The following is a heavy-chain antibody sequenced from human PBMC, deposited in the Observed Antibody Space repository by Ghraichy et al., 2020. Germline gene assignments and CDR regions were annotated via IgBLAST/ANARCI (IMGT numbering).Heavy chain of an antibody. Sequence: ASVKVSCKASGYTFTSYDINWVRQATGQGLEWMGWMNPNSGNTGYAQKFQGRVTMTRNTSISTAYMELSSLRSEDTAVYYCARVEEILWFGSGFGFDPWGQGTLVTVSS. CDR2: MNPNSGNT. CDR3: ARVEEILWFGSGFGFDP. J-gene: IGHJ5*02. CDR1: GYTFTSYD. D-gene: IGHD3-10*01. V-gene: IGHV1-8*01.